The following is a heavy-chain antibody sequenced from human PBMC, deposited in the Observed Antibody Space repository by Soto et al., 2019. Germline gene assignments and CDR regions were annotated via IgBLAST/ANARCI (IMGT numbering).Heavy chain of an antibody. V-gene: IGHV4-34*01. D-gene: IGHD2-8*02. CDR2: INHSGST. Sequence: QVQLQQWGAGLLKPSETLSLTCAVYGGSFSGYYWTWIRQPPGTGLELIGEINHSGSTNYNPSLKSRVTISVDTSKNQFSLKLTSVTAADTAVYYCARDKITGLFDYWCQGTLVTVSS. CDR3: ARDKITGLFDY. CDR1: GGSFSGYY. J-gene: IGHJ4*02.